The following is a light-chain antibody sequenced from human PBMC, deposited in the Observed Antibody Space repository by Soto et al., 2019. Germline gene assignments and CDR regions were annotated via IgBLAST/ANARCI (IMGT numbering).Light chain of an antibody. J-gene: IGKJ4*01. CDR1: QNIGRY. CDR3: HQTYGTPQT. CDR2: AAS. Sequence: DIQMTQSPSSLSASVGDRVTITCRASQNIGRYLNWYQKKPGKAPRLLIYAASSLQSGVPSRFSGSGSGSGTDFTLSITSLQPEDFATYYWHQTYGTPQTFGGGTKVEIK. V-gene: IGKV1-39*01.